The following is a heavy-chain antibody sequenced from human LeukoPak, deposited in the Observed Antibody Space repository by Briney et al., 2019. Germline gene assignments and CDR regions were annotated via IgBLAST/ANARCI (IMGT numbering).Heavy chain of an antibody. J-gene: IGHJ3*02. CDR3: AREVIVATEHDAFDI. CDR1: GGTFSSYA. V-gene: IGHV1-69*13. CDR2: IIPIFGTA. Sequence: ASVKVSCKASGGTFSSYAISWVRQAPGQGLEWMGGIIPIFGTANYAQKFQGRVTITADESTSTAYMELSSLRTEDTAGYYCAREVIVATEHDAFDIWGQGTMVTVSS. D-gene: IGHD5-12*01.